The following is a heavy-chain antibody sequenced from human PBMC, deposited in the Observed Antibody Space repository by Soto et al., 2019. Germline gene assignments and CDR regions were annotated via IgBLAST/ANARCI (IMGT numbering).Heavy chain of an antibody. D-gene: IGHD1-7*01. J-gene: IGHJ6*02. V-gene: IGHV1-69*12. CDR3: ASHGITGTWVYYYGMDV. CDR2: IIPIFDTA. Sequence: VQLVQSGAEVKKPGSSVKVSCKASGGTFSSYAISWVRQAPGQGLEWMGGIIPIFDTADYAQKFQGRVTITADESTSTAYMELSSLRSEDTAVYYCASHGITGTWVYYYGMDVWGQGTTVTVSS. CDR1: GGTFSSYA.